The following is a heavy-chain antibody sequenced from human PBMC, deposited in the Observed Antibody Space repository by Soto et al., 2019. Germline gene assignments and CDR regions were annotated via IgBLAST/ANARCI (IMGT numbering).Heavy chain of an antibody. Sequence: QVQLQQWGAGLLKPSETLSLTCAVYGGSFSGYYWSWIRQPPGKGLEWIGEINHSGSTNYNPSLKRRLTISVDTSKNQFALKLSSVTAADTAVYYCARVMAPRGARYYDFWSGYFRVNPWGQGTLVTVSS. CDR3: ARVMAPRGARYYDFWSGYFRVNP. J-gene: IGHJ5*02. D-gene: IGHD3-3*01. V-gene: IGHV4-34*01. CDR1: GGSFSGYY. CDR2: INHSGST.